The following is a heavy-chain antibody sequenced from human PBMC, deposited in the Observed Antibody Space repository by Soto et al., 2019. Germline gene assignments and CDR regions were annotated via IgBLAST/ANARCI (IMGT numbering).Heavy chain of an antibody. D-gene: IGHD2-15*01. Sequence: QVQLVESGGGVVQPGRSLRLSCAASGFTFSSYGMHWVRQAPGKGLEWVAVIWYDGSNKYYADSVKGRFTISRDNSKKPMYXQMNSLRAEDTAVYYCARDGYCSGGSCYSVPVFDYWGQGTLVTVSS. J-gene: IGHJ4*02. CDR1: GFTFSSYG. V-gene: IGHV3-33*01. CDR2: IWYDGSNK. CDR3: ARDGYCSGGSCYSVPVFDY.